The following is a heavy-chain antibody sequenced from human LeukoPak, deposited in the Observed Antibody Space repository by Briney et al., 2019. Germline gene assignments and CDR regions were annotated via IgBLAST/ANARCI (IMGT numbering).Heavy chain of an antibody. Sequence: GGALRLSCAASGVTLSSYSTYWGRHAPGKGLWWVAFIRYNEMKKYYADSVKGRLTISRDNSNNTLYLQMNSLRAEDTSVYYCAKSGYDFGGWFDPWGKGTLVTVS. D-gene: IGHD5-12*01. CDR3: AKSGYDFGGWFDP. CDR2: IRYNEMKK. V-gene: IGHV3-30*02. J-gene: IGHJ5*02. CDR1: GVTLSSYS.